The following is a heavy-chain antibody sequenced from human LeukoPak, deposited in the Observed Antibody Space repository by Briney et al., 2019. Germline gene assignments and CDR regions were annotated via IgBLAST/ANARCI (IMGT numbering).Heavy chain of an antibody. CDR2: ISGSGGST. Sequence: GGSLRLSCAASGFTFTSYTMSWVRQAPGKGLEWVSAISGSGGSTYYADSVKGRFTISRDNSKNTLYLQMNSLRAEDTAVYYCAKDHLFGGYYYDSSGYYHSTEYFQHWGQGTLVTVSS. J-gene: IGHJ1*01. V-gene: IGHV3-23*01. CDR1: GFTFTSYT. D-gene: IGHD3-22*01. CDR3: AKDHLFGGYYYDSSGYYHSTEYFQH.